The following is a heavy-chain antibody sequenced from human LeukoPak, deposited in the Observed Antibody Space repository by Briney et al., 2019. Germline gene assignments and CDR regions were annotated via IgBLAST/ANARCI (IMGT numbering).Heavy chain of an antibody. Sequence: GGSLRLSCAVSGFTVSSNYMSWVRQAPGKGLEWVPVIYSGGSTYYADSVKGSFTISRDNSKNTLYLQMNTLRGEDTAVYYCARASSGYYLDAFDMWGQGTMVTVSS. J-gene: IGHJ3*02. D-gene: IGHD3-22*01. CDR1: GFTVSSNY. V-gene: IGHV3-66*01. CDR3: ARASSGYYLDAFDM. CDR2: IYSGGST.